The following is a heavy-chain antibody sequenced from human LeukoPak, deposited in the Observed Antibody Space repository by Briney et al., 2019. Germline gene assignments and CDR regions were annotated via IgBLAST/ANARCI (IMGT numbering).Heavy chain of an antibody. D-gene: IGHD3-22*01. CDR1: GYTFTSYY. CDR3: ARVSRDYYDSSGYYKLLDY. V-gene: IGHV1-46*01. J-gene: IGHJ4*02. Sequence: WASVKVSCKASGYTFTSYYMHWVRQAPGQGLEWMGIINPSGGSTSYAQKFQGRVTMTRDTSTSTVYMELSSLISEDTAVYYCARVSRDYYDSSGYYKLLDYWGQGTLVTVSS. CDR2: INPSGGST.